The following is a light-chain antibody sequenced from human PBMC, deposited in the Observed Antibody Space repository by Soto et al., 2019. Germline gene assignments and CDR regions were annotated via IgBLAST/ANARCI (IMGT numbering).Light chain of an antibody. V-gene: IGKV3-20*01. CDR1: QRVTSGY. CDR2: AAT. J-gene: IGKJ4*01. CDR3: RHYGEMPIT. Sequence: EVLLTQSPATLSLSPGERATLSCMALQRVTSGYLXXYQQTPGRPPRLIIYAATASATDVPDRFWGSGSGTDFNLNIEGLEPEDFAVYYCRHYGEMPITIGGGTKV.